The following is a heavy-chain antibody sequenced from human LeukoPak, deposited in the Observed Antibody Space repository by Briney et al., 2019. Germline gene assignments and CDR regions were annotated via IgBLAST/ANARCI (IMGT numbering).Heavy chain of an antibody. CDR3: AKDFWVYSDYDVNWFDP. CDR1: GLTFRSYA. J-gene: IGHJ5*02. CDR2: ISGSDGTT. Sequence: GGSLRLSCAASGLTFRSYAMSWVRQAPGKGREWVSTISGSDGTTYYADSVEGRFTISRDNSKNTLYLQMNSLRAEDTAVCYCAKDFWVYSDYDVNWFDPWGQGTLVTVSS. V-gene: IGHV3-23*01. D-gene: IGHD4-11*01.